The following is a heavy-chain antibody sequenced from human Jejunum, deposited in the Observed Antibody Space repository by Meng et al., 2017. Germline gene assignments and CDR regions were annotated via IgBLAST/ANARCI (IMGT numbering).Heavy chain of an antibody. J-gene: IGHJ5*02. CDR3: AKDRGDTWRTASLFDP. Sequence: GESLKISCAVSRFTFRNFAMSWVRQAPGKGLEWVSAISGGGGATYYADSVKGRFIISRDNSKNTLDLQMNSLRADDTAVYYCAKDRGDTWRTASLFDPWGQGIRVTCYS. V-gene: IGHV3-23*01. D-gene: IGHD3-10*01. CDR2: ISGGGGAT. CDR1: RFTFRNFA.